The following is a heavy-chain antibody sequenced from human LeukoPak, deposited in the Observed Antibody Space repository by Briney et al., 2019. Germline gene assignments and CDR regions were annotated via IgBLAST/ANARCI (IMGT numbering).Heavy chain of an antibody. CDR1: GGSISSYY. Sequence: SETLSLTCTVSGGSISSYYWSWIRQPAGKGLEWIGRIYTSGSTNYNPSLKSRVTMSVDTSKNQFSLKLSSVTAADTAVSYCARDAYSYDSSGYYLFDYWGQGTLVTVSS. V-gene: IGHV4-4*07. CDR3: ARDAYSYDSSGYYLFDY. CDR2: IYTSGST. J-gene: IGHJ4*02. D-gene: IGHD3-22*01.